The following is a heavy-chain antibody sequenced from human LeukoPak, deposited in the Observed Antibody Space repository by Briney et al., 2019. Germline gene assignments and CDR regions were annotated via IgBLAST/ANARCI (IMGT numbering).Heavy chain of an antibody. CDR2: IYYSGST. V-gene: IGHV4-59*01. J-gene: IGHJ4*02. Sequence: SETLSLTCTVSGGSISSYYWSWIRQPPGKRLEWIAYIYYSGSTNYNPFLKSRVTISVDTSKNQFSLKLSSVTAADTAVYYCARGGRDGYNYDYWGQGTLVTVSS. CDR3: ARGGRDGYNYDY. D-gene: IGHD5-12*01. CDR1: GGSISSYY.